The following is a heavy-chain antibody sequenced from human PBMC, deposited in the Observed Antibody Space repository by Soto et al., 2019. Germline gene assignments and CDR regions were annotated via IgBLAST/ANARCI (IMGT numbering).Heavy chain of an antibody. CDR3: ARDSSGYYWAFDY. CDR1: GFTFSSYA. D-gene: IGHD3-22*01. V-gene: IGHV3-30-3*01. J-gene: IGHJ4*02. Sequence: LRLSCAASGFTFSSYAMHWVRQAPGKGLEWVAVISYDGSNKYYADSVKGRFTISRDNSKNTLYLQMNSLRAEDTAVYYCARDSSGYYWAFDYWGQGTLVTVSS. CDR2: ISYDGSNK.